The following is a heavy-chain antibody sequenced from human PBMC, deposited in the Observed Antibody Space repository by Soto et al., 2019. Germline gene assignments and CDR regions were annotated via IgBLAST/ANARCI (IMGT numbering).Heavy chain of an antibody. D-gene: IGHD3-16*01. Sequence: SETLSLTCAVYGGSFSGYYWSWLRQSPGTGLEWIGEINHSGSTNYNPSLKSRVTISVDTSKKQFSLKLSSVTAADTAVYYCAREDRSIMGIGMDVWGQGTTVTV. V-gene: IGHV4-34*01. CDR2: INHSGST. J-gene: IGHJ6*02. CDR1: GGSFSGYY. CDR3: AREDRSIMGIGMDV.